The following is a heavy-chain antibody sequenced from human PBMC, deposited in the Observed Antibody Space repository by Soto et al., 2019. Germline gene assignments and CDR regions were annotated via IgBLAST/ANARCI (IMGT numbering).Heavy chain of an antibody. J-gene: IGHJ4*02. Sequence: QVQLVESGGGVVQPGRSLRLSCAASGFTFSAYAIHWVRQAPGRGLEWVAIISYDGSNEYYADSVKGRFTISRDNSKNTLYLQMNSLRAEDTAVYYCARVEMTYYTLYYFDYWGQGTLVTVSS. CDR1: GFTFSAYA. V-gene: IGHV3-30-3*01. CDR2: ISYDGSNE. CDR3: ARVEMTYYTLYYFDY. D-gene: IGHD1-26*01.